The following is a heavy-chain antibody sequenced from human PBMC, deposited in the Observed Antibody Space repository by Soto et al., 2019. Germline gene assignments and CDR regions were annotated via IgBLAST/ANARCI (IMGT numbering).Heavy chain of an antibody. Sequence: GGSLRLSCAASGFTFSSYSMNWVRQAPGKGLEWVSSISSRSTYIYYADSVKGRFTISRDNAKISLYLQMNSLRAEDTAVYYCARVRLGIAAAGAFDYWGQGTLVTVSS. J-gene: IGHJ4*02. CDR1: GFTFSSYS. CDR2: ISSRSTYI. D-gene: IGHD6-13*01. V-gene: IGHV3-21*01. CDR3: ARVRLGIAAAGAFDY.